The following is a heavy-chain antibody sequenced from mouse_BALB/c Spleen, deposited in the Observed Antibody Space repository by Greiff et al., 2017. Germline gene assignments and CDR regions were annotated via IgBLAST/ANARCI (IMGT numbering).Heavy chain of an antibody. J-gene: IGHJ3*01. CDR2: ISYSGST. Sequence: EVNLVESGPGLVKPSQSLSLTCTVTGYSITSDYAWNWIRQFPGNKLEWMGYISYSGSTSYNPSLKSRISITRDTSKNQFFLQLNSVTTEDTATYYCARSDYDYDGGFADWGQGTLVTVSA. CDR1: GYSITSDYA. D-gene: IGHD2-4*01. V-gene: IGHV3-2*02. CDR3: ARSDYDYDGGFAD.